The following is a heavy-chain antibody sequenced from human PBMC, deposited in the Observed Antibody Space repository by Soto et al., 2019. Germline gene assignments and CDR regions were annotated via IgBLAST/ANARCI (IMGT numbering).Heavy chain of an antibody. CDR3: ANGDSSGWLDY. CDR1: SGSISSSNW. D-gene: IGHD6-19*01. CDR2: IYQSGST. Sequence: QVQLQETGPGLVKPSGTLSLTCALSSGSISSSNWWSWVRQPPGEGLERIGKIYQSGSTNYNPYLKSRVTISVDKSKNQFALKLSSVTAADTAVYYCANGDSSGWLDYWGQGTLVTVSS. J-gene: IGHJ4*02. V-gene: IGHV4-4*02.